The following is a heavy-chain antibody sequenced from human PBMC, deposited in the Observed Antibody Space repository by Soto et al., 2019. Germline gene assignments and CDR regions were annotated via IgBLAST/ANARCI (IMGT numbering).Heavy chain of an antibody. CDR2: INAGNGNT. CDR3: ARDQPFLLWFGASGGWFDP. J-gene: IGHJ5*02. D-gene: IGHD3-10*01. CDR1: GYTFTSYA. V-gene: IGHV1-3*01. Sequence: QVQLVQSGAEVKKPGASVKVSCKASGYTFTSYAMHWVRQAPGQRLEWMGWINAGNGNTKYSQKFQGRVTITRDTSASTAYMELSSLRSEDTAVYYCARDQPFLLWFGASGGWFDPWGQGTLVTVSS.